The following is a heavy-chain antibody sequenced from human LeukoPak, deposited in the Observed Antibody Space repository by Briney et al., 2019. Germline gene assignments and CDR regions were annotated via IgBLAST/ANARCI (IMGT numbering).Heavy chain of an antibody. J-gene: IGHJ4*02. V-gene: IGHV3-7*01. Sequence: GGSLRLSCAASGFTFSSLWMSWVRQAPGKGLQWVANIKPDGNEKYYVDSVKGRFTISRDNAKNSLYLQMNSLRAEDTAVYYCARGGRRDYWGQGTLVTVSS. CDR1: GFTFSSLW. D-gene: IGHD3-16*01. CDR3: ARGGRRDY. CDR2: IKPDGNEK.